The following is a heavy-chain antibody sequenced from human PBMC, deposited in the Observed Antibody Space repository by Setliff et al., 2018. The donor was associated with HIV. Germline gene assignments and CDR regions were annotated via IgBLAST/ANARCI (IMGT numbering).Heavy chain of an antibody. D-gene: IGHD6-19*01. Sequence: ASVKVSCKASGGSFNNNAVTWVRQTPRQGLEWVGGVTPMVGTPQYAQKFQGRVTITTGESTSTDFMELGSLKFDDTAVYYCARVVPTYRSGWQTSMFDSWGQGTLVTVSS. CDR3: ARVVPTYRSGWQTSMFDS. J-gene: IGHJ4*02. CDR1: GGSFNNNA. CDR2: VTPMVGTP. V-gene: IGHV1-69*05.